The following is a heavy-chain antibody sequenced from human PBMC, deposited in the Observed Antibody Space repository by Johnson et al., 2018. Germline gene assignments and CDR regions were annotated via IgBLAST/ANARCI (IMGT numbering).Heavy chain of an antibody. D-gene: IGHD3-22*01. V-gene: IGHV1-46*01. CDR3: ARVLYYDTSGYHKGDAFHI. CDR2: LTPSGGST. J-gene: IGHJ3*02. CDR1: RYTFTSYA. Sequence: QDELGQAGAEVKKHGASVKVWCKASRYTFTSYAMHWVRQAPAQRLEWMGILTPSGGSTSYAQKFQGRVTMTRATSTSTVYMELRSLRSEDTAVYYCARVLYYDTSGYHKGDAFHIWGQGTMVTVSS.